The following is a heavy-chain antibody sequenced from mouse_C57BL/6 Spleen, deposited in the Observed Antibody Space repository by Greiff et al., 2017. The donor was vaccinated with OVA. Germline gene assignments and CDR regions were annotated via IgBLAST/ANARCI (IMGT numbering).Heavy chain of an antibody. CDR2: INPYNGGT. CDR1: GYTFTDYY. J-gene: IGHJ2*01. CDR3: ARGDDCDY. Sequence: EVKLMESGPVLVKPGASVKMSCKASGYTFTDYYMNWVKQSHGKSLEWIGVINPYNGGTSYNQKFKGKATLTVDKSSSTAYMELNSLTSEDSAVYYCARGDDCDYWGQGTTLTVSS. D-gene: IGHD2-4*01. V-gene: IGHV1-19*01.